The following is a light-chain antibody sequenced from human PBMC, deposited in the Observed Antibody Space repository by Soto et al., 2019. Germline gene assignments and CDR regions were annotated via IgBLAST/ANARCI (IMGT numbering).Light chain of an antibody. J-gene: IGKJ1*01. CDR2: GAS. V-gene: IGKV3-20*01. Sequence: EVVVTSSPFSLSLPPRERATLSCRASHSVSCNSLAWYHQKPGQAPRLLIYGASSRATGIPDRFSGSGSGTDFTLFISRLEPEDFAGYYSQQYGSLQKRFGQGAKVDNK. CDR3: QQYGSLQKR. CDR1: HSVSCNS.